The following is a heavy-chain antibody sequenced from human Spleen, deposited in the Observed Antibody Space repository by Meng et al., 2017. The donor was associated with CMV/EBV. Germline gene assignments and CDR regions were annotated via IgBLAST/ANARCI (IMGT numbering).Heavy chain of an antibody. CDR1: GGSISSSSYY. Sequence: SETLSLTCTVSGGSISSSSYYWGWIRQPPGKGLEWIGNIYYSGSTYYNRSLKSRVTISVDTSKNQFSLRLSSVTAADTAVYYCARDHYCSSTSCSRGAFDIWGQGTMVTVSS. V-gene: IGHV4-39*07. D-gene: IGHD2-2*01. J-gene: IGHJ3*02. CDR2: IYYSGST. CDR3: ARDHYCSSTSCSRGAFDI.